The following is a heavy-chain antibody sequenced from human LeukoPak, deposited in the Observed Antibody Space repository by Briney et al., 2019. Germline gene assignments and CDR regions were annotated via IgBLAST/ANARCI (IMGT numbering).Heavy chain of an antibody. V-gene: IGHV3-23*01. CDR3: AKDPYSGSYWGSYYFDY. J-gene: IGHJ4*02. CDR1: GFTFSSYA. CDR2: ISGSGGST. Sequence: GGSLRLSRAASGFTFSSYAMSWVRQAPGKGLEWVSAISGSGGSTYYADSVKGRFTISRDNSKNTLYLQMNSLRAEDTAVYYCAKDPYSGSYWGSYYFDYWGQGTLVTVSS. D-gene: IGHD1-26*01.